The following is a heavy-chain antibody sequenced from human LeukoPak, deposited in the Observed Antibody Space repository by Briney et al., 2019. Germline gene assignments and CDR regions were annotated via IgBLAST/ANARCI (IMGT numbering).Heavy chain of an antibody. CDR2: ISAYNGNT. CDR1: GYTFTSYD. D-gene: IGHD5-12*01. V-gene: IGHV1-18*01. CDR3: ARDGYSGNDGL. J-gene: IGHJ4*02. Sequence: EASVKVSCKASGYTFTSYDINWVRQATGQGLEWMGWISAYNGNTNYAQKFQGRVTMTTDTSTSTAHMELRSLRSDDTAVYYCARDGYSGNDGLWGQGTLVTVSS.